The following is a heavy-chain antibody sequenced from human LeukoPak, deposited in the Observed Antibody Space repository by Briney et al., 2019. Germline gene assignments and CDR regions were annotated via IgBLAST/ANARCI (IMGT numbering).Heavy chain of an antibody. Sequence: EGSLRLSCAASGFTFSGFWMNWVRQAPGEGLEWVANINEDGSEKNYVDSVKGRFTISRDNAKNSLYLQMNSLRADDTAVYYCRKGHYSDYHSWGQGTLVTVSS. J-gene: IGHJ4*02. CDR1: GFTFSGFW. CDR2: INEDGSEK. D-gene: IGHD4-11*01. CDR3: RKGHYSDYHS. V-gene: IGHV3-7*01.